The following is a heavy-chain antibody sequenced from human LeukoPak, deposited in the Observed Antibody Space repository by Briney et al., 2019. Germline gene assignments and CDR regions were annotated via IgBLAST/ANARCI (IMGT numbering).Heavy chain of an antibody. D-gene: IGHD1-26*01. CDR1: GGSFSGYY. CDR3: ARGLDTYKSGVD. CDR2: IHPSGST. Sequence: SETLSLTCAVYGGSFSGYYCTWIRQPPGKGLEWIGEIHPSGSTNYNSSLMSRVTLSLDTSKNQFSLRLNSVTAADTAVYFCARGLDTYKSGVDWGQGTLVTVSS. J-gene: IGHJ4*02. V-gene: IGHV4-34*01.